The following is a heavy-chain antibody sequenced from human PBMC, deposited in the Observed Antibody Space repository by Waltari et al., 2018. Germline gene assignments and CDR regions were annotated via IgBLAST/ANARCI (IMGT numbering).Heavy chain of an antibody. V-gene: IGHV1-69*01. D-gene: IGHD3-22*01. CDR2: FIPIFGTA. CDR1: GGTFSSYA. J-gene: IGHJ3*02. CDR3: ARGVTYYYDSSGYADAFDI. Sequence: QVQLVQSGAEVKKPGSSVKVSCKASGGTFSSYATSWVRQAPGQGLEWMGGFIPIFGTANYAQKFQGRVTITADESTSTAYMELSSLRSEDTAVYYCARGVTYYYDSSGYADAFDIWGQGTMVTVSS.